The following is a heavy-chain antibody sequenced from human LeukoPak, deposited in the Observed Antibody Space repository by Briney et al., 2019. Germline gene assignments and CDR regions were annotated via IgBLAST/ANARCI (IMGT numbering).Heavy chain of an antibody. D-gene: IGHD5/OR15-5a*01. CDR2: IKQDGSEK. V-gene: IGHV3-7*01. J-gene: IGHJ4*02. CDR1: GFTFSSYW. CDR3: ARNPLRELYIDY. Sequence: GGSLRLSCAASGFTFSSYWMSWVRQAPGKGLGWVANIKQDGSEKYYVDSVKGRLTISRDNAKNSLYLQMNSLRAEDTAVYYCARNPLRELYIDYWGQGTLVTVSS.